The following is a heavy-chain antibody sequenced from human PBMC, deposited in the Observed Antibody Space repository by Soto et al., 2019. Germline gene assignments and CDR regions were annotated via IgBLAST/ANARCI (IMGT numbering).Heavy chain of an antibody. V-gene: IGHV3-74*01. Sequence: EVQLVESGGGLVQPGGSLRLSCAASGFTFSSYWMHWVRQAPGKGLVWVSRINSDGSSTSYADSVKGRFTISRDNAKNTLYLQMNSLRAEDTAVYYCARDERMVVAAGYNWFDPWGQGTLVTVSS. CDR2: INSDGSST. CDR3: ARDERMVVAAGYNWFDP. CDR1: GFTFSSYW. J-gene: IGHJ5*02. D-gene: IGHD2-15*01.